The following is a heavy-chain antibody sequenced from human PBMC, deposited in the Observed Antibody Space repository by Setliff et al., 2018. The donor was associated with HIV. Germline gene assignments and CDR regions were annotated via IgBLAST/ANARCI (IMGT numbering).Heavy chain of an antibody. CDR3: TRGRGIIGALVY. CDR1: GSTFTSYA. V-gene: IGHV1-69*13. CDR2: IIPIFSTS. J-gene: IGHJ4*02. Sequence: SVKVSCKASGSTFTSYAINWVRQATGQGLEWMGGIIPIFSTSNYAQRFQGRVTITADESTSTAYMERYNLRSEDTAMYYCTRGRGIIGALVYWGQGTLVTVSS. D-gene: IGHD2-21*01.